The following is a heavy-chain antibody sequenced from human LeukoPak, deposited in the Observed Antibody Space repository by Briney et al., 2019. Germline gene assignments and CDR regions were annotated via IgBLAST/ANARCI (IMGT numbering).Heavy chain of an antibody. Sequence: ASVKVSCKASGGTFSSYAISWVRQAPGQGLEWMGGIIPIFGTANYAQKFQGRVTIAADESTSTAYMGLSSLRSEDTAVYYCARVMDYDILTGYQTYGMDVWGQGTTVTVSS. J-gene: IGHJ6*02. CDR1: GGTFSSYA. V-gene: IGHV1-69*01. D-gene: IGHD3-9*01. CDR2: IIPIFGTA. CDR3: ARVMDYDILTGYQTYGMDV.